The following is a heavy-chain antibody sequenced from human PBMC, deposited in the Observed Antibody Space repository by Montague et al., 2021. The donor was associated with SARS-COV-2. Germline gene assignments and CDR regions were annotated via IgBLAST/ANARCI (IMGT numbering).Heavy chain of an antibody. J-gene: IGHJ6*02. CDR1: GFSFSSFA. CDR3: AKEGSISSEYYGMDV. V-gene: IGHV3-23*01. D-gene: IGHD6-6*01. Sequence: SRRLSLSASGFSFSSFAMTWVRQAVGKGLEWVSTVSGSGSNKYYRDSVKGRFIISRDNSKNTLFLQMNSLRAEDTAVYFCAKEGSISSEYYGMDVWGQGTTVSVSS. CDR2: VSGSGSNK.